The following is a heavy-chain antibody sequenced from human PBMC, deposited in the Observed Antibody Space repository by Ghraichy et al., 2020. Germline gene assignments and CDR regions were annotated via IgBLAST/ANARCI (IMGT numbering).Heavy chain of an antibody. D-gene: IGHD4-17*01. V-gene: IGHV3-23*01. CDR2: ISGSGGST. CDR3: AKDPERTVTSFDY. Sequence: GGSLRLSCAASGFTFSSYAMSWVCQAPGKGLEWVSAISGSGGSTYYADSVKGRFTISRDNSKNTLYLQMNSLRAEDTAVYYCAKDPERTVTSFDYWGQGTLVTVSS. CDR1: GFTFSSYA. J-gene: IGHJ4*02.